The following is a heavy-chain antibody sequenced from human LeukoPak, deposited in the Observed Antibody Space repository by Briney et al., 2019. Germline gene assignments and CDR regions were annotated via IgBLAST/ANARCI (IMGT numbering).Heavy chain of an antibody. CDR1: GGVFTTYA. CDR3: TIIPNVILFTHYFEY. CDR2: IIPFLGTT. J-gene: IGHJ4*02. V-gene: IGHV1-69*13. Sequence: GASVKVSCKASGGVFTTYAISWVGQAPGQGLEGMGGIIPFLGTTNYAQKFQGRVTITADEPTRTAYMELTYLRSDDTAVYYCTIIPNVILFTHYFEYWGQGTLVTVSS. D-gene: IGHD2-21*01.